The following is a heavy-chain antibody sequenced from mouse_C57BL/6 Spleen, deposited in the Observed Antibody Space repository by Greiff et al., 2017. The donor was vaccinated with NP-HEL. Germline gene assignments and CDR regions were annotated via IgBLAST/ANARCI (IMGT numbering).Heavy chain of an antibody. CDR3: ARGEGGDMDY. J-gene: IGHJ4*01. D-gene: IGHD2-13*01. CDR1: GFTFSSYA. CDR2: ISDGGSYT. V-gene: IGHV5-4*03. Sequence: EVKLMESGGGLVKPGGSLKLSCAASGFTFSSYAMSWVRQTPEKRLEWVATISDGGSYTYYPDNVKGRFTISRDNAKNNLYLQMSHLKSEDTAMYYCARGEGGDMDYWGQGTSVTVSS.